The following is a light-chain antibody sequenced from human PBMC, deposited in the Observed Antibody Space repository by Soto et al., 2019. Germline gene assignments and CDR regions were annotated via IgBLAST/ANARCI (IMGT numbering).Light chain of an antibody. J-gene: IGLJ3*02. CDR3: QAYDYSLTASV. CDR2: GNR. Sequence: QSVLTQPPSVYGAPGQRVTLSCTGNSSNLGAGYDVHWYKQVPGAAPKLVIFGNRNRPSGVPERFSGSKSGTSASLAITGLQAEDEADYYCQAYDYSLTASVFGGGTKVTVL. V-gene: IGLV1-40*01. CDR1: SSNLGAGYD.